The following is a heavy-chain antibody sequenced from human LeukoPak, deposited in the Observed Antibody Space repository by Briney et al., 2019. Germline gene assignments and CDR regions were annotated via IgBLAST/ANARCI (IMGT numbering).Heavy chain of an antibody. D-gene: IGHD1-7*01. CDR2: IYTSGST. CDR1: GDSISSNY. J-gene: IGHJ4*02. V-gene: IGHV4-4*07. Sequence: SETLSLTCTVSGDSISSNYWNWIRQPAGKGLEWIGRIYTSGSTNYNPSLKSRVTMSVDTSKNQFSLKLSSVTAADTAVYYCARGDRITGTTLDYWGQGTLVTVSS. CDR3: ARGDRITGTTLDY.